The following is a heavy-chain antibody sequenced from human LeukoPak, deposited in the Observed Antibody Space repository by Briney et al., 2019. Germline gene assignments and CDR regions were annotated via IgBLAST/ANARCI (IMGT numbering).Heavy chain of an antibody. D-gene: IGHD1-26*01. CDR2: ISYDGRKK. CDR3: AKDDGGSYYIYYYYMGV. J-gene: IGHJ6*03. CDR1: GFTFSSYG. Sequence: GGSLRLSCAASGFTFSSYGMHWVRQAPGKGLEWVTVISYDGRKKNYVDSVKGRFAIPRDNSKNTLYLQMNSLRTEDTAVYYCAKDDGGSYYIYYYYMGVWGKGTTVTISS. V-gene: IGHV3-30*18.